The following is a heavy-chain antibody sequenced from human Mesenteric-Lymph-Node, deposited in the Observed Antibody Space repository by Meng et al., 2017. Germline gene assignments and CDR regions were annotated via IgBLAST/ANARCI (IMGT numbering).Heavy chain of an antibody. Sequence: GESLKISCAASGFTFSDYYMSWIRQAPGKGLEWVSYISSSGSTIYYADSVKGRFTISRDNAKNSLYLQMNSLRAEDTAVYYCARATSNLVDYWGQGTLVTVAS. CDR3: ARATSNLVDY. CDR1: GFTFSDYY. V-gene: IGHV3-11*04. J-gene: IGHJ4*02. CDR2: ISSSGSTI.